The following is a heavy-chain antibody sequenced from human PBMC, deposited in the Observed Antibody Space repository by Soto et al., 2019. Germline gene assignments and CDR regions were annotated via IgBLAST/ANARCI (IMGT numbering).Heavy chain of an antibody. V-gene: IGHV3-15*07. CDR1: GFTVGSAW. D-gene: IGHD2-21*02. CDR2: IKSKVDGGTT. Sequence: EVQLVESGGGLVKPGGSLRLGCEVSGFTVGSAWMNWVRQAPGKGLVWVGRIKSKVDGGTTDYAEPVKGRFTISIDDSTNTLYLPMESLKTEDTSVYYCTSALQRALTEEMSSAWGQGTLFTVSS. CDR3: TSALQRALTEEMSSA. J-gene: IGHJ4*02.